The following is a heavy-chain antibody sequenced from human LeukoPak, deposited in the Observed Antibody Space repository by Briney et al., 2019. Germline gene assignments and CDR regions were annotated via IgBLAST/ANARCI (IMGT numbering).Heavy chain of an antibody. J-gene: IGHJ4*02. V-gene: IGHV3-23*01. CDR2: ISGSADST. D-gene: IGHD3-22*01. Sequence: GGSLRLSCAASGFTFSSYAMHWVRQAPGKGLQWVSAISGSADSTYYADSVKGRFTISRDNSKNTLYLQMNSLRAEDMAVYYCAKVRYDSSGYQSPYFDYWGQGSLVTVSS. CDR1: GFTFSSYA. CDR3: AKVRYDSSGYQSPYFDY.